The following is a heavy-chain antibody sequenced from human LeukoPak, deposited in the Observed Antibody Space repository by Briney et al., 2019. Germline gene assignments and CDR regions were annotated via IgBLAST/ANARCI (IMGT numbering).Heavy chain of an antibody. Sequence: SETLSLICTVSGYSIKSGYYWAWIRQPPGKGLEWIGTIYHTGSTYYSPSLKSRVIISVDTSKNQFSLKLSSVTAADTAVYYCARDFGNGGYPYWGQGTLVTVPS. V-gene: IGHV4-38-2*02. J-gene: IGHJ4*02. D-gene: IGHD2-15*01. CDR1: GYSIKSGYY. CDR2: IYHTGST. CDR3: ARDFGNGGYPY.